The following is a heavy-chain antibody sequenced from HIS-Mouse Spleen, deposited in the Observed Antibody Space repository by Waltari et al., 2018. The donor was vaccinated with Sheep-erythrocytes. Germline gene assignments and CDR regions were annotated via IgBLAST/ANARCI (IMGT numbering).Heavy chain of an antibody. CDR1: GGSISSSSYY. J-gene: IGHJ4*02. CDR2: IYYSGST. Sequence: QLQLQESGPGLVKPSETLSLTCTVSGGSISSSSYYWGWIRQPPGQGLEGIGSIYYSGSTSYNPSLKSRVTISVDTSKNQFSLKLSSVTAADTAVYYCARAPAALSGSYPRRGYYFDYWGQGTLVTVSS. V-gene: IGHV4-39*07. CDR3: ARAPAALSGSYPRRGYYFDY. D-gene: IGHD1-26*01.